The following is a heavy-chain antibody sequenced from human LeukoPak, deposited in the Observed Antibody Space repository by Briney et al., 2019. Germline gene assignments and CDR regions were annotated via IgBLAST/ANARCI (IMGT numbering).Heavy chain of an antibody. D-gene: IGHD1-26*01. CDR3: ASRVEALEY. V-gene: IGHV3-48*01. Sequence: GGSLRLSCAASGFTFSDYSMNWVRQAPGKGLEWVSYISSSSSTIFYSASEKGRFTISRDNAKNSLYLQMDSLRAEDTAVYYCASRVEALEYWGQGTLVTVSP. CDR1: GFTFSDYS. J-gene: IGHJ4*02. CDR2: ISSSSSTI.